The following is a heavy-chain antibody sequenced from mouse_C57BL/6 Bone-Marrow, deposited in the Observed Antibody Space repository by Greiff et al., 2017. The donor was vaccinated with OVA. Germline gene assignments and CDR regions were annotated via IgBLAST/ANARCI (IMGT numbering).Heavy chain of an antibody. CDR3: VRVKISTTAVDPSDY. D-gene: IGHD1-1*01. V-gene: IGHV1-53*01. J-gene: IGHJ2*01. CDR2: INPSNGGT. Sequence: VQLQQPGTELVKPGASVKLSCKASGYTFTSYWMHWVKQRPGQGLEWIGNINPSNGGTNYNEKFKSKATLTVDKSSSTAYMQLSSLTSEDSAVYYAVRVKISTTAVDPSDYWGQGTTLTVSS. CDR1: GYTFTSYW.